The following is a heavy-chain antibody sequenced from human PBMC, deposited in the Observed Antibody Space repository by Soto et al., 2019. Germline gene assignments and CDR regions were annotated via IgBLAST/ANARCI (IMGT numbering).Heavy chain of an antibody. CDR3: ARDQVSGSGSYFDY. V-gene: IGHV3-30*04. J-gene: IGHJ4*02. D-gene: IGHD1-26*01. Sequence: LRLSCAGSGFTFSNYAMHWVRQAPGKGLEWVAIILYDGSKTYYVDSVRGRFTISRDDSKNTLFLQMNTLRPEDTAVYYCARDQVSGSGSYFDYWGQGTLVTVS. CDR2: ILYDGSKT. CDR1: GFTFSNYA.